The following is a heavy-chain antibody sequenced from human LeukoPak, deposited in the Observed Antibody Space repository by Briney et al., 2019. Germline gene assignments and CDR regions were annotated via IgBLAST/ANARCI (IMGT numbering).Heavy chain of an antibody. D-gene: IGHD6-13*01. CDR2: IHYTGTT. J-gene: IGHJ3*02. Sequence: PSETLSLTCIVSGGSINNHYWTWIRQTPGKGLEWIGDIHYTGTTKYNPSLKSRVTISIDTSKNQFSLELSSVTATDTAVYYCASSTEGYSSSWPDDAFDIWGQGTMVTVSS. CDR1: GGSINNHY. CDR3: ASSTEGYSSSWPDDAFDI. V-gene: IGHV4-59*08.